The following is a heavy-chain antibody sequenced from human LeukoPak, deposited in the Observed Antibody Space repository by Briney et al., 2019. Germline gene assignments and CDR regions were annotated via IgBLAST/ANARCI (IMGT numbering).Heavy chain of an antibody. Sequence: SQTLSLTRTVSGGSISSGNYYWSWIRQPAGKGLEWIGRIYNSGSTDYNPSLKSRVTISVDTSKNQFSLKLSSVTAADTAVYYCAAKESYYYDSSLPFDYWGQGTLVTVSS. D-gene: IGHD3-22*01. V-gene: IGHV4-61*02. J-gene: IGHJ4*02. CDR2: IYNSGST. CDR3: AAKESYYYDSSLPFDY. CDR1: GGSISSGNYY.